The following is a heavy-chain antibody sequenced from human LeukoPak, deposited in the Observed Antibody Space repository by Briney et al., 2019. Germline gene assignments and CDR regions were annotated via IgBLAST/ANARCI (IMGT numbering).Heavy chain of an antibody. Sequence: GGSLRLSCAASGLSFSSYDMHWVRQAPGKGLEWAAVISSDGSNKYYADSVKGRFTISRDNSKNTLFLQMNSLRAEDTAVYYCTVIPAASETYYYYGMDVWGQGTTVTVSS. CDR1: GLSFSSYD. J-gene: IGHJ6*02. CDR2: ISSDGSNK. CDR3: TVIPAASETYYYYGMDV. D-gene: IGHD2-2*01. V-gene: IGHV3-30*03.